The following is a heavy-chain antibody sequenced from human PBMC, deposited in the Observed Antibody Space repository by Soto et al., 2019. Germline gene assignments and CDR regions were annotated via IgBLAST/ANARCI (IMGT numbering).Heavy chain of an antibody. J-gene: IGHJ4*02. D-gene: IGHD5-18*01. CDR3: TTGTSMVWLDY. V-gene: IGHV3-33*03. CDR2: IRNDGSNK. Sequence: PGGSLRLSCAASGFTFSSYGMHWVRQAPGKGLEWVAVIRNDGSNKNYADSVKGRFTISRDNAKNSLYLQMNSLRAEDTAVYYCTTGTSMVWLDYWGQGTLGTVS. CDR1: GFTFSSYG.